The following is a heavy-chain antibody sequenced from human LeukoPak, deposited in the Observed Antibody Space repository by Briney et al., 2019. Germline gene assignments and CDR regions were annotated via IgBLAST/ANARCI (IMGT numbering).Heavy chain of an antibody. Sequence: SVTLSLTCAVYGGSFSSYYWGWIRQPPGKGLEWIGEINHSGGTNYNPSLKSRVTISVDTPKNQFSLRLSSVTAADTAVYYCASERRYSSGRWDYFFDYWGQGTLVTVSS. CDR1: GGSFSSYY. CDR3: ASERRYSSGRWDYFFDY. D-gene: IGHD6-19*01. J-gene: IGHJ4*02. CDR2: INHSGGT. V-gene: IGHV4-34*01.